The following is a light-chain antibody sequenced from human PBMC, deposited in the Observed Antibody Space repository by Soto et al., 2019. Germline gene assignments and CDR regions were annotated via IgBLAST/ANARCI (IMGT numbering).Light chain of an antibody. CDR2: SNN. V-gene: IGLV1-44*01. CDR1: SSNIGSNA. J-gene: IGLJ3*02. CDR3: AAWDDSLNAWV. Sequence: QLVLTQPPSASGTPGQRVTISCSGSSSNIGSNAVNWYQQFAGTAPKLLIYSNNQRSSGVPDRFSGSRSGTSASLAISGLQSEDEADYYCAAWDDSLNAWVFGGGTKVTVL.